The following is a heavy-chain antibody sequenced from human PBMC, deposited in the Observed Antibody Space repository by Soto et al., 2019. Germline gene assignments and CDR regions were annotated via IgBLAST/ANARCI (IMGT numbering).Heavy chain of an antibody. D-gene: IGHD2-15*01. V-gene: IGHV4-31*03. CDR3: ASDHRWSDNYYGMDV. CDR1: GGSISSDGHY. CDR2: IYYSGST. Sequence: PSETLSLTCTVSGGSISSDGHYWSWIRQHPGKGLEWIGYIYYSGSTYYNPSLKSRVTMSVDTSKNQFSLKVASVTAADTAVYYCASDHRWSDNYYGMDVWGQGTTVTVSS. J-gene: IGHJ6*02.